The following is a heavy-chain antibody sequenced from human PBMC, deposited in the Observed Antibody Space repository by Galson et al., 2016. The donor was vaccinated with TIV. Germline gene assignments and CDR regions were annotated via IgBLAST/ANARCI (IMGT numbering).Heavy chain of an antibody. V-gene: IGHV3-23*01. Sequence: SLRLSCAASGFTFSNYAMSWVRQAPEKGLAWVAAVSHVGGATYYADSVRGRFTISRDDSKNTLYLQMSSLGADDTAIYYCARVTILRFSEWSFDHWGRGMLVTDSS. CDR1: GFTFSNYA. CDR2: VSHVGGAT. J-gene: IGHJ4*02. D-gene: IGHD3-3*01. CDR3: ARVTILRFSEWSFDH.